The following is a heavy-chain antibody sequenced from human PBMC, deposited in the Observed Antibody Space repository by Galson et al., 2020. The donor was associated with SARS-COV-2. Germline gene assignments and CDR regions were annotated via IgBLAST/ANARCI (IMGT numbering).Heavy chain of an antibody. V-gene: IGHV4-59*08. Sequence: SETLSLTCTVSGGSISSYYWSWIRQPPGKGLEWIGYIYYSGSTNYNPSLKSRVTISVDTSKNQFSLKLSSVTAADTAVYYCARHYDDSSGFDRFDPWGQGTLVTVSS. CDR3: ARHYDDSSGFDRFDP. CDR2: IYYSGST. CDR1: GGSISSYY. J-gene: IGHJ5*02. D-gene: IGHD3-22*01.